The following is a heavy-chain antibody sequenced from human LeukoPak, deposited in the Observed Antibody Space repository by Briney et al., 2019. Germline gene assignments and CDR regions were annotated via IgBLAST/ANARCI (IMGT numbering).Heavy chain of an antibody. CDR3: ARDFHINKWCNWFDA. J-gene: IGHJ5*02. CDR1: GFTLSDYG. V-gene: IGHV3-30*03. CDR2: ISFDGKNE. D-gene: IGHD2-15*01. Sequence: GGSLRLSCVASGFTLSDYGLHWVRQAPGKGLEWVAMISFDGKNEFYTDSVKGRFTVSRDNVRNTLYLQMNSLRAEDTALYYCARDFHINKWCNWFDAWGQGTLVTVSS.